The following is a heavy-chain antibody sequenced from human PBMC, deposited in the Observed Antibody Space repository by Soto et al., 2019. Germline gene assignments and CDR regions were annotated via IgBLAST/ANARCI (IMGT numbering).Heavy chain of an antibody. CDR1: GFTFSSYG. D-gene: IGHD5-12*01. CDR2: IWYDGSNK. Sequence: QVQLVESGGGVVQPGRSLRLSCAASGFTFSSYGMHWVRQAPGKGLEWVAVIWYDGSNKYYADSEKGRFTISRDNSKNTLDLQMNSLRAEDTAVYYGARGGYSGYDPGVYYYYGMDVWGQGTTVTVSS. CDR3: ARGGYSGYDPGVYYYYGMDV. V-gene: IGHV3-33*01. J-gene: IGHJ6*02.